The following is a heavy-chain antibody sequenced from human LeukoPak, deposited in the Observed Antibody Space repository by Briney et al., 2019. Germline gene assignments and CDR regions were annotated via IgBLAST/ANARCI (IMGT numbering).Heavy chain of an antibody. J-gene: IGHJ6*03. CDR3: ARVGSYYYYYMDV. Sequence: GGSLRLSCAASGFAFSNFDMSWVRQAPGKGLEWVSAISGSGESTYYAESLKGRFTISRDNAKNSLYLQMNSLRAEDTAVYYCARVGSYYYYYMDVWGKGTTVTVSS. CDR1: GFAFSNFD. CDR2: ISGSGEST. D-gene: IGHD3-16*01. V-gene: IGHV3-23*01.